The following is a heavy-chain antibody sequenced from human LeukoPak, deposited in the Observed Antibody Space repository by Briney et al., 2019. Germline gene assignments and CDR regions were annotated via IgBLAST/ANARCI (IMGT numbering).Heavy chain of an antibody. CDR3: AREIVATGGSYYFDY. J-gene: IGHJ4*02. CDR1: GFTFDDYG. CDR2: INWNGGST. Sequence: GGSLRLSCAASGFTFDDYGMSWVRQAPGKGLEWVSGINWNGGSTGYADSVKGRFTISRDNAKNSLYLQMDSLRAEDTALCYCAREIVATGGSYYFDYWGQGTLVTVSS. V-gene: IGHV3-20*04. D-gene: IGHD5-12*01.